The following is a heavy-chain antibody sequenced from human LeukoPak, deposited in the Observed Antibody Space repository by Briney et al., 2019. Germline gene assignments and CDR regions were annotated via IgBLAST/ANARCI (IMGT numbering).Heavy chain of an antibody. CDR2: INHNGNVN. V-gene: IGHV3-7*03. J-gene: IGHJ6*02. CDR1: GFTFSSYW. Sequence: PGGSLRLSCAASGFTFSSYWMNWARQAPGKGLEWVASINHNGNVNYYVDSVKGRFNISRDNAKNSLYLQMSNLRAEDTAVYFFARGGGLDVWGQGATVTVSS. D-gene: IGHD3-16*01. CDR3: ARGGGLDV.